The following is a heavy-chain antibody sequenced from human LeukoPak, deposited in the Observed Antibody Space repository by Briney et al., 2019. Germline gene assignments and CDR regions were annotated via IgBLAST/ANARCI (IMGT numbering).Heavy chain of an antibody. V-gene: IGHV4-30-4*01. CDR3: ARVGTYYYDSSGYPPGAFDI. CDR1: GGSISSGDYY. D-gene: IGHD3-22*01. J-gene: IGHJ3*02. Sequence: PSQTLSLTCTVSGGSISSGDYYWSWIRQPPGKGLEWIGYIYYSGSTYYNPSLKSRVTISVDTSKNQFSLKLSSVTAADTAVYYCARVGTYYYDSSGYPPGAFDIWGQETMVTVSS. CDR2: IYYSGST.